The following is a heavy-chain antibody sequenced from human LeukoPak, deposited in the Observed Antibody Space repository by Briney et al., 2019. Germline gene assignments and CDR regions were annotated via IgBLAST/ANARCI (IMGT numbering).Heavy chain of an antibody. D-gene: IGHD6-13*01. V-gene: IGHV3-21*01. J-gene: IGHJ5*02. CDR3: ARDFGGYSSSSYLNWFDP. Sequence: PGGSLRLSCAASGFTFSSYSMNWVRQAPGKGLEWVSSISSSSSYIYYADSVKGRFTISRDNAKNSLYLQMNSLRAEDTAVYYCARDFGGYSSSSYLNWFDPWGQGTLVTVSS. CDR2: ISSSSSYI. CDR1: GFTFSSYS.